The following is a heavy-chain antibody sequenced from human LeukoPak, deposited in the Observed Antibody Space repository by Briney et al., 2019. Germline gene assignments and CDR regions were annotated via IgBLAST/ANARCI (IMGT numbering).Heavy chain of an antibody. J-gene: IGHJ3*02. D-gene: IGHD2-21*02. CDR1: GYSFTSHW. CDR2: IYPGDSDT. CDR3: ASLSGYCGGDCLPDAFDI. V-gene: IGHV5-51*01. Sequence: GESLKISCKGSGYSFTSHWIGWVRQMPGKGLEWMGIIYPGDSDTRYSPSFQGQVTISADKSISTAYLQWSSLKASDTAMYYCASLSGYCGGDCLPDAFDIWGQGTMVTASS.